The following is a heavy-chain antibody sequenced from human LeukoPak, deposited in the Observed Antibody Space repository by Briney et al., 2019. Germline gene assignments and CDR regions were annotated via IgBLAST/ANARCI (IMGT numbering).Heavy chain of an antibody. J-gene: IGHJ4*02. CDR3: AGFNYGDYYFDY. CDR1: GGSFSGYY. D-gene: IGHD4-17*01. Sequence: SETLSLTCAVYGGSFSGYYWSWIRQPPGKGLEWIGEINHSGSTNYNPSLKSRVTISVDTSKNQFSLKLSSVTAADTAVYYCAGFNYGDYYFDYWGQGTLVTVSS. CDR2: INHSGST. V-gene: IGHV4-34*01.